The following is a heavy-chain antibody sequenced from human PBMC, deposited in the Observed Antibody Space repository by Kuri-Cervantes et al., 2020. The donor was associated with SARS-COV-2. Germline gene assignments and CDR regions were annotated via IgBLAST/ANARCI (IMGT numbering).Heavy chain of an antibody. D-gene: IGHD6-6*01. CDR1: GFLFSASA. CDR2: IYPGDSDT. CDR3: ARLSGAYSSSDDFDY. J-gene: IGHJ4*02. V-gene: IGHV5-51*01. Sequence: GGSLRLSCEVSGFLFSASAIHWVRQMPGKGLEWMGIIYPGDSDTRYSPSFQGQVTISADKSISTAYLQWSSLKASDTAMYYCARLSGAYSSSDDFDYWGQGTLVTVSS.